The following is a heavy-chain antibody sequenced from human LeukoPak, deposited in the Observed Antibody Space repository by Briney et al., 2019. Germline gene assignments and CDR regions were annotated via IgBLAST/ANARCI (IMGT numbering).Heavy chain of an antibody. CDR2: IYYSGST. J-gene: IGHJ4*02. V-gene: IGHV4-61*01. Sequence: SETLSLTCTVSGSSVSSGSYYWSWIRQPPGKGLEWIGYIYYSGSTNYNPSLKSRVTISVDTSKNQFSLKLSSVTAADTAVYYCAREDDDSGYGFDYWGQGTLVTVSS. D-gene: IGHD5-12*01. CDR3: AREDDDSGYGFDY. CDR1: GSSVSSGSYY.